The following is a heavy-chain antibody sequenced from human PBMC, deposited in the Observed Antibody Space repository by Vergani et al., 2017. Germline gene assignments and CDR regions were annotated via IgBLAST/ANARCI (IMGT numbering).Heavy chain of an antibody. J-gene: IGHJ4*02. D-gene: IGHD3-3*01. CDR1: GFPLSTSGVG. V-gene: IGHV2-5*02. CDR2: IYWDDDK. CDR3: AHITIFGVVPDY. Sequence: QITLKESGPTLVKPTQTLTLTCTFSGFPLSTSGVGVGWIRQPPGKALEWLAFIYWDDDKRYSPSLKSRLTIPKDTTKNQEVLTMTNMDPVDTATYYCAHITIFGVVPDYWGQGTLVTVSS.